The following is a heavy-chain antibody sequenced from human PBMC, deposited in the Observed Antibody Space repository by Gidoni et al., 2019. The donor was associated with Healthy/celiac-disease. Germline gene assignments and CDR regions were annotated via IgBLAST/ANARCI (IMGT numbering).Heavy chain of an antibody. CDR1: GGSISSSRYS. Sequence: QLQLQESGPGLVKPSETLSLTCTVSGGSISSSRYSWGWIRQPPGKGLGWIGSIYYSGSTYYNPSLKSRVTISVDTSKNQFSLKLSSVTAADTAVYYCARKQLVNWFDPWGQGTLVTVSS. J-gene: IGHJ5*02. CDR2: IYYSGST. CDR3: ARKQLVNWFDP. V-gene: IGHV4-39*01. D-gene: IGHD6-13*01.